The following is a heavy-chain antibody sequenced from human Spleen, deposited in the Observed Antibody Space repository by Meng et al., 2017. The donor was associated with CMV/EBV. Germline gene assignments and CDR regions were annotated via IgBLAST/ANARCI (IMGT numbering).Heavy chain of an antibody. CDR2: IYSGGST. Sequence: GGSLRLSCAASGFTVSTSYMNWVRQAPGKGLEWVSVIYSGGSTHYADSVQGRFTISRDNSKNTLYLQMNSLRAEDTAVYYCAKVGAMVVMADYWGQGTLVTVSS. V-gene: IGHV3-53*01. J-gene: IGHJ4*02. D-gene: IGHD4-23*01. CDR1: GFTVSTSY. CDR3: AKVGAMVVMADY.